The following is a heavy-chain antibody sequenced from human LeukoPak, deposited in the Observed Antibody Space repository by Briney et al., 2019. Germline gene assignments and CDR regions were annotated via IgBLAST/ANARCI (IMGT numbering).Heavy chain of an antibody. J-gene: IGHJ6*02. V-gene: IGHV3-23*01. CDR2: ITDSGGSA. CDR3: AKGGLGQASGLDV. D-gene: IGHD3-10*01. CDR1: GFILSNYA. Sequence: GGSLRLSCAASGFILSNYAMTWVRQAPGKGLEYISSITDSGGSAYYADSVKGRFTLSRDNSRDTLYLHLNSLRAEDTALYYCAKGGLGQASGLDVWSQGTTVIVSS.